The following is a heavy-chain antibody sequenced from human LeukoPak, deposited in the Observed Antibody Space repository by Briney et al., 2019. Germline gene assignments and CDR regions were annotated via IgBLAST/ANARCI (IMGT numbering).Heavy chain of an antibody. CDR1: GFTFSSYA. CDR3: ARDPYDYYDSSGNFDY. CDR2: ISYDGNNK. J-gene: IGHJ4*02. Sequence: GGSLRLSCTASGFTFSSYAMHWVRQAPGKGLDWVAVISYDGNNKDYADSVKGRFTISRDISKNTLYLQMNSLRAEDTAVYYCARDPYDYYDSSGNFDYWGQGTLVTVSS. D-gene: IGHD3-22*01. V-gene: IGHV3-30-3*01.